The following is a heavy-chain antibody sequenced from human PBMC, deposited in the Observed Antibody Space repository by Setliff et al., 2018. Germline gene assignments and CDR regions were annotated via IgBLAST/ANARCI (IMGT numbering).Heavy chain of an antibody. Sequence: GESLKISCAASGFAFNTYTMNWVRQAPGKGLEWIAHITSGGSSVYYADSVKGRFAISTDNAKNSLFLQMNSLRAQDTAVYYCARGYCSSPSCFFAGWFDPWGQGTLVTVSS. V-gene: IGHV3-48*01. CDR3: ARGYCSSPSCFFAGWFDP. CDR2: ITSGGSSV. CDR1: GFAFNTYT. D-gene: IGHD2-2*01. J-gene: IGHJ5*02.